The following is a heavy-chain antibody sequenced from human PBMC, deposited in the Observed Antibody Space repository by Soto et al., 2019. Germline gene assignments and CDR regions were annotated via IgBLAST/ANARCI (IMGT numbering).Heavy chain of an antibody. J-gene: IGHJ4*02. CDR1: GGSINNYY. CDR3: ARRSVDYGDPYYLDS. CDR2: IYYSGST. V-gene: IGHV4-59*08. Sequence: QVQLQESGPGLVKPSETLSLTCTVSGGSINNYYWSWIRQPPGKGLEWIGCIYYSGSTNYNPSLKSRVTISVDTSKNQFSLKLSSVTAADTAVYYCARRSVDYGDPYYLDSWGQGTLVSVSS. D-gene: IGHD4-17*01.